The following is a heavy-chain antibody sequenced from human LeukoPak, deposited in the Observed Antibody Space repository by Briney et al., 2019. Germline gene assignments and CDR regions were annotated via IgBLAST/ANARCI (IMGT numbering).Heavy chain of an antibody. CDR1: GFTVSSNY. J-gene: IGHJ4*02. V-gene: IGHV3-23*01. CDR2: ISGSGGST. D-gene: IGHD6-19*01. Sequence: PGGSLRLSCAASGFTVSSNYMSWVRQAPGKGLEWVSAISGSGGSTYYADSVKGRFTISRDNSKNTLYLQMNSLRAEDTAVYYCAKDRGSIYSSGWYYFDYWGQGTLVAVSS. CDR3: AKDRGSIYSSGWYYFDY.